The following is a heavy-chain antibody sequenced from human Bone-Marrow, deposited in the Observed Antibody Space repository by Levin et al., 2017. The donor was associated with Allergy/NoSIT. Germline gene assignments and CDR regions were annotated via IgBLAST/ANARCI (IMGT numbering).Heavy chain of an antibody. D-gene: IGHD2-15*01. Sequence: GESLKISCKASRYTFTDYYMHWVRQAPGQGLEWMGRINPNSGGTNYAQKFRGRVTMTRDTSINTAYMELRSLRSDDSAEYFCARGPPASGGYDSTSYESYYYYYMDVWGKGTTVTVSS. CDR1: RYTFTDYY. V-gene: IGHV1-2*06. CDR2: INPNSGGT. J-gene: IGHJ6*03. CDR3: ARGPPASGGYDSTSYESYYYYYMDV.